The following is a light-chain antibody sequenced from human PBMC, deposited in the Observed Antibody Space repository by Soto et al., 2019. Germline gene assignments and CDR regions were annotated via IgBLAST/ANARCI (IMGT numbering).Light chain of an antibody. V-gene: IGLV2-14*01. CDR3: SSYTSSSTYV. Sequence: QSVLTQPASVSGSAGQSITISCTGTSSDVGGYNYVSWYQQHPGKAPKLMIYDVSNRPSGVSNRFSGSKSGNTASLTISGLQAEGEADYYCSSYTSSSTYVFGTGTKVTVL. CDR2: DVS. J-gene: IGLJ1*01. CDR1: SSDVGGYNY.